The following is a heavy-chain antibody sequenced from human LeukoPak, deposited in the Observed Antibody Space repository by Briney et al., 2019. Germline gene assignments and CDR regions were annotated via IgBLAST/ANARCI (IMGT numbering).Heavy chain of an antibody. CDR2: IRSKTNSYAT. Sequence: GGSLRLSCAASGFTFSGSAMHWVRQASGKGLEWVGRIRSKTNSYATSYAASVKGRFALSRDDSKNTAYLQMNSLTTEDTAVYYCTRYNVGFESWGQGTLVTVSS. D-gene: IGHD1-1*01. V-gene: IGHV3-73*01. CDR3: TRYNVGFES. CDR1: GFTFSGSA. J-gene: IGHJ4*02.